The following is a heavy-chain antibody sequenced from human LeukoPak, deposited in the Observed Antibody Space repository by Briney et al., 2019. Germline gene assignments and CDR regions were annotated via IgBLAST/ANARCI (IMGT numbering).Heavy chain of an antibody. CDR3: ARVGCTNGVCYLWGAFDI. CDR1: GFTFSSYE. Sequence: GGSLRLSCAASGFTFSSYEINWVRQAPGKGLEWVSSISSSSSYIYYADSVKGRFTISRDNAKNSLYLQMNSLRAEDTAVYYCARVGCTNGVCYLWGAFDIWGQGTMVTVSS. J-gene: IGHJ3*02. CDR2: ISSSSSYI. V-gene: IGHV3-21*01. D-gene: IGHD2-8*01.